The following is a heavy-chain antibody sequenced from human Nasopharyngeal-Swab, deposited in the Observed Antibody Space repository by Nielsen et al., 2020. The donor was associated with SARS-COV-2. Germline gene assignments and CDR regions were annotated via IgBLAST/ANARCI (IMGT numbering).Heavy chain of an antibody. Sequence: SVKVSCKASGGTFSSYAISWVRQAPGQGLEWMGRIIPIFGIANYAQKLQGRVTITADKSTSTAYMELSSRRSEDTAGYYCASEGGGDYYDSRRYYNYVMDVWGQGTTVTVSS. D-gene: IGHD3-22*01. CDR3: ASEGGGDYYDSRRYYNYVMDV. V-gene: IGHV1-69*04. CDR2: IIPIFGIA. CDR1: GGTFSSYA. J-gene: IGHJ6*02.